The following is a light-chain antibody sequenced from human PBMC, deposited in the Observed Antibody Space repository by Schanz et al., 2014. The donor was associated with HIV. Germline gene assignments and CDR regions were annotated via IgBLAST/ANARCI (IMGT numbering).Light chain of an antibody. CDR2: GNN. J-gene: IGLJ2*01. V-gene: IGLV1-44*01. Sequence: QSAVTQPPSASGTPGQRVTISCSGSSSNIGSNDVNWYQQLPGTAPKLLIYGNNQRPSGVPDRFSGSKSGTSASLAISGLQSEDEVDYYCSSYTSSSSVVFGGGTKLTVL. CDR1: SSNIGSND. CDR3: SSYTSSSSVV.